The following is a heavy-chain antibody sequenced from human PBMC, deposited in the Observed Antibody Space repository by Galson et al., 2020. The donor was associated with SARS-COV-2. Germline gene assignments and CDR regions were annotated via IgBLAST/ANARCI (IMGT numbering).Heavy chain of an antibody. V-gene: IGHV1-18*01. Sequence: ASVKVSCKASGYTFTSYGISWVRQAPGQGLEWMGWISAYNGNTNYAQKLQGRVTMTTDTSTSTAYMELRSLRSDDTAVYYCAREGLRFLEWLLALDYWGQGTLGTVSS. CDR2: ISAYNGNT. CDR1: GYTFTSYG. CDR3: AREGLRFLEWLLALDY. D-gene: IGHD3-3*01. J-gene: IGHJ4*02.